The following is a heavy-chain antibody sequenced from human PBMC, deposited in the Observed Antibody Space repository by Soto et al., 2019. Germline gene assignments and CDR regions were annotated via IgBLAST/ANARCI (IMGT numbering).Heavy chain of an antibody. CDR2: ISWNSGSI. Sequence: GGSLRLSCAASGFTFDDYAMHWVRQAPGKGLEWVSGISWNSGSIGYADSVKGRFTISRDNAKNSLYLQMNSLRAEDTALYYCAKDLKDIVVVPAAPYYYYYMDVWGKGTTVTVSS. D-gene: IGHD2-2*01. CDR3: AKDLKDIVVVPAAPYYYYYMDV. CDR1: GFTFDDYA. J-gene: IGHJ6*03. V-gene: IGHV3-9*01.